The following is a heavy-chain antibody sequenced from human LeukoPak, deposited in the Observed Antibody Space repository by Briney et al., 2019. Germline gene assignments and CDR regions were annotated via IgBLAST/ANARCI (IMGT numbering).Heavy chain of an antibody. Sequence: SETLSLTCTVSGGSINSYYWSWIRQPAGKGLEIGRIYSSGSTNYNPSLKSRVSMSVDTSKNQFSLKLTSVTAADTAVYYCARGGKATVVTMWGQGILVTVFS. J-gene: IGHJ4*02. CDR3: ARGGKATVVTM. CDR2: IYSSGST. D-gene: IGHD4-23*01. CDR1: GGSINSYY. V-gene: IGHV4-4*07.